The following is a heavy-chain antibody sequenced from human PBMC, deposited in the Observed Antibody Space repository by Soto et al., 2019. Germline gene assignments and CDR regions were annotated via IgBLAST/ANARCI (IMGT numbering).Heavy chain of an antibody. V-gene: IGHV2-5*02. CDR1: GFSLSTSGVG. J-gene: IGHJ4*02. Sequence: SGPTLVNPTQTLTLTCTFSGFSLSTSGVGVGWIRQPPGKALEWLALIYWDDDKRYSPSLKSRLTITKDTSKNQVVLTMTNMDPVDTATYYRAHTMYVDIVATTRGYFDYWGQGTLVTVSS. CDR2: IYWDDDK. CDR3: AHTMYVDIVATTRGYFDY. D-gene: IGHD5-12*01.